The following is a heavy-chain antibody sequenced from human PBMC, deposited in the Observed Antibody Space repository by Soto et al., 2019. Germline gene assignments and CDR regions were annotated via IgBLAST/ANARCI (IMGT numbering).Heavy chain of an antibody. CDR2: IYWDDDK. J-gene: IGHJ4*02. CDR1: GFSLSTRGVG. Sequence: QITLKESGPTLVKTTQTLTLTCTFSGFSLSTRGVGVGWIRQPPGKVLEWLELIYWDDDKRYSPSLKRRLTITKDTTKKSVVLIKTNMDPVDTATYYCAHSSGPPVLDDWGEGTLVTVSS. D-gene: IGHD5-12*01. V-gene: IGHV2-5*02. CDR3: AHSSGPPVLDD.